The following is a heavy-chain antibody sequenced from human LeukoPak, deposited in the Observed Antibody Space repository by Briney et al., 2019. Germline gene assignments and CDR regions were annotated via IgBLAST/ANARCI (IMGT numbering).Heavy chain of an antibody. J-gene: IGHJ4*02. CDR3: VSLTTVVTRDY. Sequence: GGSLRLSRAASGFTFSGYSMNWVRQAPGKGLEWVSSISSSSSYKYYADSVKGRFTISRDNAKNSLYLQMDSLRAEDTAVYYCVSLTTVVTRDYWGQGTLVTVSS. CDR2: ISSSSSYK. D-gene: IGHD4-23*01. V-gene: IGHV3-21*01. CDR1: GFTFSGYS.